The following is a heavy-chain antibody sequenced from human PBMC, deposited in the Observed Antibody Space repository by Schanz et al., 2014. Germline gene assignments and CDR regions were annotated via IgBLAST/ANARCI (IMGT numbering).Heavy chain of an antibody. CDR2: IIPILDKT. CDR1: GGTFSIST. Sequence: QVPLVQSGAEVKKPGSSVKVSCKASGGTFSISTLTWVLQAPGQGLEWMGRIIPILDKTNYAQKFQGRVTMTADKSTSTVYMEVSGLRSEDTAVYYCAKVDRTRYYAMDVWGQGTTVTVSS. V-gene: IGHV1-69*08. CDR3: AKVDRTRYYAMDV. D-gene: IGHD3-9*01. J-gene: IGHJ6*02.